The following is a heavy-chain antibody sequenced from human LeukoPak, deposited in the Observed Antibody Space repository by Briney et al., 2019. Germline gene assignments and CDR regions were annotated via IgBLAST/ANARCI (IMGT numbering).Heavy chain of an antibody. D-gene: IGHD3-10*01. V-gene: IGHV3-53*01. J-gene: IGHJ2*01. CDR1: GFILSTNY. CDR2: LYSGSST. Sequence: PGGSLTLSCEVSGFILSTNYMNWVRQAPGKGLERVSILYSGSSTYYTDSVKGRFTVSRDDSKDTLYLHMNSLGVEDTAVYYCARVGDHYHWYLDVWGRGTLVTVSS. CDR3: ARVGDHYHWYLDV.